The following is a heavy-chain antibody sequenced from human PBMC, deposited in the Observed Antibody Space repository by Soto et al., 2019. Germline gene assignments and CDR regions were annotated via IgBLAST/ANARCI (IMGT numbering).Heavy chain of an antibody. Sequence: GASVKVSCKASGGTFSSYAISWVRQAPGQGLEWMGGIIPTFGTANYAQKFQGRVTITADESTSTAYMELSSLRSEDTAVYYCARADSPAVEMATGHFDYWGQGTLVTVSS. J-gene: IGHJ4*02. CDR1: GGTFSSYA. D-gene: IGHD5-12*01. CDR2: IIPTFGTA. CDR3: ARADSPAVEMATGHFDY. V-gene: IGHV1-69*13.